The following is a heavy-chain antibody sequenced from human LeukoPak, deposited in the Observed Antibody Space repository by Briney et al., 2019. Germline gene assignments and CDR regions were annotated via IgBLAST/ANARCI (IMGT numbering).Heavy chain of an antibody. CDR1: GFSFRHYA. Sequence: NPGGSLRLSCAASGFSFRHYAMTWVRQAPGEGLQWVSAITSNGDTTLYAESVKGRFTISRDSSRDTLHLDINNLRAEDTAVYYCAKFATTVTTRGNFDYWGQGTLVTVSS. V-gene: IGHV3-23*01. J-gene: IGHJ4*02. CDR3: AKFATTVTTRGNFDY. D-gene: IGHD4-17*01. CDR2: ITSNGDTT.